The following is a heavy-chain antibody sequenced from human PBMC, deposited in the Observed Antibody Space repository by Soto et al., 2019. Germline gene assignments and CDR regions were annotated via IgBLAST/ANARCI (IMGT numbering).Heavy chain of an antibody. CDR1: GGSISSGGYS. D-gene: IGHD3-22*01. CDR2: IYHSGST. Sequence: SETLSLTCAVSGGSISSGGYSWSWIRQPPGKGLEWIGYIYHSGSTYYNPSLKSRVTISVDRSKNQFSLKLSSVTAADTAVYYCARWYYYDSSGSFVYWGQGTLVTVSS. J-gene: IGHJ4*02. V-gene: IGHV4-30-2*01. CDR3: ARWYYYDSSGSFVY.